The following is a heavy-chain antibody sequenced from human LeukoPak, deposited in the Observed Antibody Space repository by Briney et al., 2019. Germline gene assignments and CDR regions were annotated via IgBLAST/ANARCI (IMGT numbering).Heavy chain of an antibody. CDR1: GFTSSTYS. Sequence: VGSLRLSCAASGFTSSTYSVNSVGEAPGTGLKWCSSIGNSSSYIYYADSVKGRFTISRENAKNSLYLQMNNLRIEDMGVLYCAKDWTWAIDYWGEGPLVTVSS. CDR2: IGNSSSYI. D-gene: IGHD3/OR15-3a*01. CDR3: AKDWTWAIDY. V-gene: IGHV3-21*01. J-gene: IGHJ4*02.